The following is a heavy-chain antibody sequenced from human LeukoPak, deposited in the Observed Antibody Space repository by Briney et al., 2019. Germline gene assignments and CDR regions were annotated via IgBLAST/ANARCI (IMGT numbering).Heavy chain of an antibody. D-gene: IGHD1-26*01. CDR1: GFTFSTYW. CDR3: ARDVGGSLDY. V-gene: IGHV3-7*01. CDR2: IKGDESAR. J-gene: IGHJ4*02. Sequence: GGTLRLSCAASGFTFSTYWMAWVRQAPWHGLEWVANIKGDESARHQADSVKGRFTTSRDNAQNSVYLQMSSLRGEDTAVYYCARDVGGSLDYWGQGTLVTVSS.